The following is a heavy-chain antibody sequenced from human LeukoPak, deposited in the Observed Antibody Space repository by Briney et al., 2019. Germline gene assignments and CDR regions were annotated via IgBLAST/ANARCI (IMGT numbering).Heavy chain of an antibody. J-gene: IGHJ4*02. D-gene: IGHD1-26*01. CDR2: IYYSGST. V-gene: IGHV4-39*01. Sequence: GSLRLSCAGSGFTFSSYAMNWVRQPPGKGLEWIGSIYYSGSTYYNPSLKSRVTISVDTSKNQFSLKLSSVTAADTAVYYCARAGLGSYYGRYYFDYWGQGTLVTVSS. CDR1: GFTFSSYA. CDR3: ARAGLGSYYGRYYFDY.